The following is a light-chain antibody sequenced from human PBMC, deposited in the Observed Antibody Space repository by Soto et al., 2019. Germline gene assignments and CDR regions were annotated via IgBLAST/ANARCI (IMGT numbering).Light chain of an antibody. V-gene: IGKV3-20*01. CDR2: GAS. CDR1: QGISNTY. CDR3: QQYHNWPPWT. Sequence: IVLTQSTDTLSLSPGERATLSCRASQGISNTYLAWYQQKPGQAPRLLIYGASFRATGIPDRFTGSGSGTDFTLTITRLEPEDFAVYYCQQYHNWPPWTFGQGT. J-gene: IGKJ1*01.